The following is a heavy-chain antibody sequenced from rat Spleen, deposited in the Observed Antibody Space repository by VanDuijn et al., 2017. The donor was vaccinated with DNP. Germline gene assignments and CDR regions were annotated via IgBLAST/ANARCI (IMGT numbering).Heavy chain of an antibody. Sequence: QVQLQQSGAELAKPGSSVMISCRASGYTFTTYYIGWIKQTTRQGLEYIGYINMGSGGTNYNEKFKGKATLTGGKSSSTAFMQLSSLTPDDSAVYYCARSWVGVRGIWFAYWGQGVMVTVSS. V-gene: IGHV1-43*01. J-gene: IGHJ2*01. D-gene: IGHD4-3*01. CDR3: ARSWVGVRGIWFAY. CDR1: GYTFTTYY. CDR2: INMGSGGT.